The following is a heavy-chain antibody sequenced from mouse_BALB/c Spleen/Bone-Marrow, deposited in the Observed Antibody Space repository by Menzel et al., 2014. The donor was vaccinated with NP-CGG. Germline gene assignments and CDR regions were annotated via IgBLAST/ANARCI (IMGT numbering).Heavy chain of an antibody. J-gene: IGHJ3*01. CDR1: GFTFSNYG. V-gene: IGHV5-9-2*01. CDR3: ARHACDVQKEVSFVY. CDR2: ISGGGSYT. Sequence: EVQLMESGGGLVKSGGSLKLSCAASGFTFSNYGMSWVRQTPEKRLEWVATISGGGSYTFYSDSVKGRFTISRDNAKNNLYLQLSSLRSEDTALYYCARHACDVQKEVSFVYWGQGTLVTVSA.